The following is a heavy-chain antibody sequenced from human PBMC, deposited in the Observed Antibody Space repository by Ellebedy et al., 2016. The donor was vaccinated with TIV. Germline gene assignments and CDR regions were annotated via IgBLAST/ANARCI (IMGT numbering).Heavy chain of an antibody. CDR3: ARDWTRGGGYFASWFDP. J-gene: IGHJ5*02. D-gene: IGHD2/OR15-2a*01. CDR1: GGSINSDNY. V-gene: IGHV4-4*02. Sequence: MPGGSLRLSCGVSGGSINSDNYWSLVRQSPGRGLEWIGEVYHSGHTNYNPSLRSRVSISVDKSKSQFSLRLRSMTAADTAVYYCARDWTRGGGYFASWFDPWGQGTPVTVSS. CDR2: VYHSGHT.